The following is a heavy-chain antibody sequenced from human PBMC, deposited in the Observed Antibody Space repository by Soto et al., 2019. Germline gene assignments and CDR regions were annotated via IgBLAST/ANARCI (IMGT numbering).Heavy chain of an antibody. CDR2: INTDGRET. D-gene: IGHD2-21*01. CDR1: GFIFSNYW. Sequence: GSLRLSCAASGFIFSNYWMHWVRQVPGKGLVWVSRINTDGRETNYADSVKGRFTVSRDNAKNTQFLQMNSLRVEDTAVYYCARDGEGYWGQGTLVTSPQ. CDR3: ARDGEGY. V-gene: IGHV3-74*01. J-gene: IGHJ4*02.